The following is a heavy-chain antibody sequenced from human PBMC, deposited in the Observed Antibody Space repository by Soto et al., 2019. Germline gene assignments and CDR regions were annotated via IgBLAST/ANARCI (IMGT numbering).Heavy chain of an antibody. V-gene: IGHV3-30*18. J-gene: IGHJ4*02. CDR1: GFTFGAYG. D-gene: IGHD5-12*01. CDR3: AKEGYSGYDCFDH. CDR2: ISYDARNK. Sequence: VQLVESGGGVVQPGRSLRLSCATSGFTFGAYGVHWVRQAPGKGLEWVAVISYDARNKYYADSVKGRFIISRDNSKDTLYLQMNSLSTDDTAVYYCAKEGYSGYDCFDHWGQGVLVTVSS.